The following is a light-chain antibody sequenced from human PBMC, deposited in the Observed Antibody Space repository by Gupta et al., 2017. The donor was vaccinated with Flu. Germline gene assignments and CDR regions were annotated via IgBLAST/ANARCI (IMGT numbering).Light chain of an antibody. CDR3: QQDDSTPRT. J-gene: IGKJ4*01. CDR2: SAS. V-gene: IGKV4-1*01. CDR1: QSGLDSTNNKNY. Sequence: IVMTQSPDSLSLALGARATIDCKTSQSGLDSTNNKNYLAWYQQKPGQLPKLLIYSASTREPGVPDRFSGSGSGTDFTLTISSLQAEDVAVYYCQQDDSTPRTFGGGTRVEIK.